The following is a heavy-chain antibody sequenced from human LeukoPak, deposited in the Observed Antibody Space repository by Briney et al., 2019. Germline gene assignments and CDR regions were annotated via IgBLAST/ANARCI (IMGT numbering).Heavy chain of an antibody. V-gene: IGHV5-51*01. Sequence: GESLKISCKGSGYNFNVYWIAWVRQMPGKGLEWMAIMYPINSDIKYSPSFEGQVTISVDKSISTAYLQWSSLKASDSGIYYCARHVQTSGWSQFDYWGQGTLVTVSS. CDR2: MYPINSDI. D-gene: IGHD6-19*01. J-gene: IGHJ4*02. CDR3: ARHVQTSGWSQFDY. CDR1: GYNFNVYW.